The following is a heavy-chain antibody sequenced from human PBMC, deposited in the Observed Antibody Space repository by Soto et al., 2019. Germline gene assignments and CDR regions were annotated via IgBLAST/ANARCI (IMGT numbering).Heavy chain of an antibody. CDR1: GCIFTGYF. D-gene: IGHD3-10*01. V-gene: IGHV1-2*02. CDR2: INPNTSAT. J-gene: IGHJ6*02. Sequence: ASVKVSCKASGCIFTGYFIQWLRQAPGQGLEWMGWINPNTSATNYAQKFQGRVTMTRDTSLGAAYMELTSLRPDDTALYYCARITRGRDHYYGMDVWGQGTTVTVS. CDR3: ARITRGRDHYYGMDV.